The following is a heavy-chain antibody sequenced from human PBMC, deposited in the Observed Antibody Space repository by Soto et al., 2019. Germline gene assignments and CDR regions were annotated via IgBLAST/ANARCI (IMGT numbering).Heavy chain of an antibody. Sequence: ASVKVSCKASGYTFTSYYMHWVRQAPGQGLEWMGIINPSGGSTSYAQKFQGRVTMTRDTSTSTVYMELSSLRSVDTAVYYCARERLSGGLDYWGQGTLVTVSS. V-gene: IGHV1-46*01. CDR3: ARERLSGGLDY. CDR1: GYTFTSYY. D-gene: IGHD3-10*01. CDR2: INPSGGST. J-gene: IGHJ4*02.